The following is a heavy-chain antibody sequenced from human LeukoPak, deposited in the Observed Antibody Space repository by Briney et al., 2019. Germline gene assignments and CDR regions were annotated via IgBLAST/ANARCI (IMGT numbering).Heavy chain of an antibody. CDR2: IYTSGST. J-gene: IGHJ6*03. D-gene: IGHD3-10*01. Sequence: SETLSLTCTVSGGSISSYYWSWIRQPAGKGLEWIGRIYTSGSTNYNPSLKSRVTMSVDTSKNQFSLKLSSVAAADTAVYYCARVDLSGSYYYHYYMDVWGKGTTVTVSS. CDR1: GGSISSYY. CDR3: ARVDLSGSYYYHYYMDV. V-gene: IGHV4-4*07.